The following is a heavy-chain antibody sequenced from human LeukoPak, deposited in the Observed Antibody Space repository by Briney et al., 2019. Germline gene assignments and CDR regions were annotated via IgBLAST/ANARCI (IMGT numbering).Heavy chain of an antibody. V-gene: IGHV2-70*04. Sequence: SGPALVKPTQTLTLTCTLSGVSLSTSGMRVSWIRQPPGKALEWLARIDWDDDKFYSTSLKTRLTISKDTSKNQVVLTMTIMDPVDTATYYCGRMSVTTPFDYWGEGTLVTVSS. J-gene: IGHJ4*02. CDR3: GRMSVTTPFDY. D-gene: IGHD4-17*01. CDR1: GVSLSTSGMR. CDR2: IDWDDDK.